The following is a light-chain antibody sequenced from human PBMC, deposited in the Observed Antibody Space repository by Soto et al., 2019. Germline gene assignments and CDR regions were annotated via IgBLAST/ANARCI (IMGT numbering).Light chain of an antibody. CDR3: QQYKRYPWT. CDR2: KAS. Sequence: DIQMTQSPSTLSPSVGDRVTITCRASQSISSWLAWYQQKPGKAPKLLINKASSLESGVPSRFSGSGSGTEFTLTISSLQPDDFATYYCQQYKRYPWTFGQGTKVEIK. V-gene: IGKV1-5*03. CDR1: QSISSW. J-gene: IGKJ1*01.